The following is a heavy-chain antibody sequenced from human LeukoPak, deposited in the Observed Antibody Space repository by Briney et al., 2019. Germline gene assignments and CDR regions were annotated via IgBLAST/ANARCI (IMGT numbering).Heavy chain of an antibody. CDR3: ARDLATMVRGGPNWFDP. J-gene: IGHJ5*02. CDR1: GYTFTGYY. CDR2: INPNSGGT. V-gene: IGHV1-2*02. D-gene: IGHD3-10*01. Sequence: ASVKVSCKASGYTFTGYYLHWVRQAPGQGLEWMGWINPNSGGTNYAQKFQGRVTMTRDTSISTAYMELSRLRSDDTAVYYCARDLATMVRGGPNWFDPWGQGTLVTVSS.